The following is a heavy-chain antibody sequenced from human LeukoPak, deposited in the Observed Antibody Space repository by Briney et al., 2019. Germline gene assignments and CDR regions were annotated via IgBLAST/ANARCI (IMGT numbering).Heavy chain of an antibody. V-gene: IGHV4-59*12. CDR2: IYYSGST. Sequence: SETLSLTCTVSGGSISSYYWSWIRQPPGKGLEWIGYIYYSGSTNYNPSLKSRVTMSVDTSKNQFSLKLSSVTAADPAVYYCARDQSWFDPWGQGTLVTVSS. J-gene: IGHJ5*02. CDR1: GGSISSYY. CDR3: ARDQSWFDP.